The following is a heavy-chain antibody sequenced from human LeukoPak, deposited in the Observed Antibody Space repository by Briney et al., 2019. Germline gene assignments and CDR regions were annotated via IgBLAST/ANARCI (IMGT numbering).Heavy chain of an antibody. CDR3: ARVWAPYYDILTDKGRDYYYMDV. J-gene: IGHJ6*03. V-gene: IGHV1-46*01. D-gene: IGHD3-9*01. CDR2: INPSGGST. Sequence: ASVKVSCKASGYTFTSYYMHWVRQAPGQGLEWMGIINPSGGSTSYAQKFQGRVTMTTDTSTSTAYMELRSLRSDDTAVYYCARVWAPYYDILTDKGRDYYYMDVWGKGTTVTISS. CDR1: GYTFTSYY.